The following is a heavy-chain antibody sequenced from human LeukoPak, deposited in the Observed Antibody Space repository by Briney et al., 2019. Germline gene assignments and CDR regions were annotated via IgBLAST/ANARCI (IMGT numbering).Heavy chain of an antibody. D-gene: IGHD2-15*01. Sequence: GGSLRLSCAASGFTFSSYAMSWVRQAPGKGLEWVSAISGSGGSTYYADSVRGRFTISRDNSKNTLYLQMNSLRAEDTAVYYCAKGPYYSGGSCYSPLGLFDYWGQGTLVTVSS. V-gene: IGHV3-23*01. CDR3: AKGPYYSGGSCYSPLGLFDY. CDR2: ISGSGGST. CDR1: GFTFSSYA. J-gene: IGHJ4*02.